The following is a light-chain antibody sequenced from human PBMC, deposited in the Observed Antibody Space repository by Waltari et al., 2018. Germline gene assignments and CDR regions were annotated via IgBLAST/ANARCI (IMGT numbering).Light chain of an antibody. CDR1: QSVSRS. J-gene: IGKJ1*01. CDR3: QHYVRLPAT. V-gene: IGKV3-20*01. CDR2: GAS. Sequence: EIVLTQSPSTLSLSPGERDTLSCRASQSVSRSLAWYQQKPGQAPRLLIYGASNRAAGIPDRFSGSGSGTDFSLTISRLEPEDFAVYYCQHYVRLPATFGQGTKVEIK.